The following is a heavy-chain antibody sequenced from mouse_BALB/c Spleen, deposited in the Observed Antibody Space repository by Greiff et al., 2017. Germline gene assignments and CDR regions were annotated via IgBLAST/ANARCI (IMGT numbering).Heavy chain of an antibody. J-gene: IGHJ4*01. Sequence: EVQLVESGGGLVQPGGSRKLSCAASGFTFSSFGMHWVRQAPEKGLEWVAYISSGSSTIYYADTVKGRFTISRDNPKNTLFLQMTSLRSEDTAMYYCARSGSYAMDYWGQGTSVTVSS. CDR1: GFTFSSFG. V-gene: IGHV5-17*02. D-gene: IGHD3-2*02. CDR3: ARSGSYAMDY. CDR2: ISSGSSTI.